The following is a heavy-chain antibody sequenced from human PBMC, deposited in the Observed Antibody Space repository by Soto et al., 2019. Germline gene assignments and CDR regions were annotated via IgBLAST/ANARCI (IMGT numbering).Heavy chain of an antibody. CDR2: IYSSGSA. CDR3: ARDRLYSRSWYEIDY. Sequence: QVQLLESGPGLVKPSETLSLSCTVSGGSISGYYWSWIRQPPGKGLEWIGYIYSSGSANYNPSLKIRVTISVDTSKNQCSLKLTSVTAADTAVYYCARDRLYSRSWYEIDYWGQGTLVTVSS. D-gene: IGHD6-13*01. CDR1: GGSISGYY. J-gene: IGHJ4*02. V-gene: IGHV4-59*01.